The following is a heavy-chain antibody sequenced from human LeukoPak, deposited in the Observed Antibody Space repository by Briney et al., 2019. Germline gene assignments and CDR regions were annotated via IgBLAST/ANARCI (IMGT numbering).Heavy chain of an antibody. CDR1: GGSISSYY. CDR2: IYYSGST. Sequence: SETLSLTCTVSGGSISSYYWSWIRQPPGKGLEWIGYIYYSGSTNYNPSLKSRVTISVDTSKNQFSLKLSSVTAADTAVYYCARIVGGWYADYWGQGTLVTVSS. CDR3: ARIVGGWYADY. J-gene: IGHJ4*02. D-gene: IGHD6-19*01. V-gene: IGHV4-59*01.